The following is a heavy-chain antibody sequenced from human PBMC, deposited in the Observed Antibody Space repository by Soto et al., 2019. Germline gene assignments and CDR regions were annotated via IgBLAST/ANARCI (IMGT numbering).Heavy chain of an antibody. V-gene: IGHV4-31*03. D-gene: IGHD3-3*01. Sequence: SETLSLTCTVSGGSISSGGYYWSWIRQHPGKGLEWIGYIYYSGSTYYNPSLKSRATISVDTSKNQFSLKLSSVTAADTAVYYCARTPFILEWSNNWFDPWGQGTLVTVSS. CDR1: GGSISSGGYY. J-gene: IGHJ5*02. CDR3: ARTPFILEWSNNWFDP. CDR2: IYYSGST.